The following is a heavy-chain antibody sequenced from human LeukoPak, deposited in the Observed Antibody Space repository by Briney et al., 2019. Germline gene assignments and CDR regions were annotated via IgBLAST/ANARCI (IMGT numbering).Heavy chain of an antibody. CDR1: GFSFRTFW. D-gene: IGHD3-10*01. Sequence: GGSLRLSCAASGFSFRTFWMHWLRQVPGKGLVWVSRINGDGRSTTYAASAKGRFTISRDNDKNTLYLQMNSLRAEDTVVYYCVSDSGGRSGGDSWGQGTLVTFSS. J-gene: IGHJ4*02. CDR2: INGDGRST. CDR3: VSDSGGRSGGDS. V-gene: IGHV3-74*01.